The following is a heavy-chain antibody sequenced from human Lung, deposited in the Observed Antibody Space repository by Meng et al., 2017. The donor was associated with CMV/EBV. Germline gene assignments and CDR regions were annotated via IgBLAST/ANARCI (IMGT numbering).Heavy chain of an antibody. J-gene: IGHJ6*02. V-gene: IGHV3-7*01. Sequence: GESLKISCAASKFTFSNYAMSWVRQAPGKGLEWVANIKEDGTENNYADSVKGRFTISRDNAKNSLYLQMNSLRAEDTAVYYCARDQPGGYCSDFCYYGMDVWGQGTTVTVSS. CDR1: KFTFSNYA. D-gene: IGHD2-2*03. CDR2: IKEDGTEN. CDR3: ARDQPGGYCSDFCYYGMDV.